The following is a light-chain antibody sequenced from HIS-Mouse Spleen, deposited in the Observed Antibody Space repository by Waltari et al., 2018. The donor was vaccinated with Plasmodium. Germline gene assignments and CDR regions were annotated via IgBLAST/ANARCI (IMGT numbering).Light chain of an antibody. CDR2: GNS. CDR1: SPNIGAGSD. Sequence: QSVLPQPPSVSEAPGQRVTISCPGSSPNIGAGSDVHWYHQLPGTAPNLLLFGNSNRPSGVPDRFSGSKSGTSASLAITGLQAEDEADYYCQSYDSSLSGWVFGGGTKLTVL. J-gene: IGLJ3*02. CDR3: QSYDSSLSGWV. V-gene: IGLV1-40*01.